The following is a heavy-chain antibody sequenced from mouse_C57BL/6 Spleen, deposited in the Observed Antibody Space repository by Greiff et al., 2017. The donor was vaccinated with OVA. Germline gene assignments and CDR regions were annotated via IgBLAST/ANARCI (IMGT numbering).Heavy chain of an antibody. Sequence: DVHLVESGGGLVKPGGSLKLSCAASGFTFSSYTMSWVRQTPEKRLEWVATISGGGGNTYYPDSVKGRFTISRDNAKNTLYLQMSSLRSEDTALYYCARQGDYVVLYYAMDYWGQGTSVTVSS. V-gene: IGHV5-9*01. CDR1: GFTFSSYT. D-gene: IGHD2-4*01. CDR3: ARQGDYVVLYYAMDY. CDR2: ISGGGGNT. J-gene: IGHJ4*01.